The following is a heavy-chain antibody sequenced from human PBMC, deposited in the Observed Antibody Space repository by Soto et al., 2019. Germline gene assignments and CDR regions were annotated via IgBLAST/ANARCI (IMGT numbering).Heavy chain of an antibody. Sequence: EVQLAESGGGLVQPGGSLRLSCVASGFTFSSYDMHWVRQAPGKGLEYVSSISSNGGTTYYGNSVKGRFTISRDNSKNTLYLQMGSLRAEDMAVYYCVRRVSGNYYYCGQGTLVTVSS. D-gene: IGHD1-7*01. V-gene: IGHV3-64*01. CDR2: ISSNGGTT. CDR3: VRRVSGNYYY. J-gene: IGHJ4*02. CDR1: GFTFSSYD.